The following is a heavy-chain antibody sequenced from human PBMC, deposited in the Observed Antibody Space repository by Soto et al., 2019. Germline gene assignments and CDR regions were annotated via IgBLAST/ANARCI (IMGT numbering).Heavy chain of an antibody. Sequence: QVTLKESGPVLVKPTETLTLTFTVSGFSLRNASMGVSWIRQPPGKALEWLAHSLSSDEKSYNTSLKGRVTLSKDTSKSQVVLTMTYVDPVDTATYFCARMLAVNYYYYYVDVWGEGNTVTVSS. CDR2: SLSSDEK. J-gene: IGHJ6*03. CDR1: GFSLRNASMG. D-gene: IGHD3-16*02. CDR3: ARMLAVNYYYYYVDV. V-gene: IGHV2-26*01.